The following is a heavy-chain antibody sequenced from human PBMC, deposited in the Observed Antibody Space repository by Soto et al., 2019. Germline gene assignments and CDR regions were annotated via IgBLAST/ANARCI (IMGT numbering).Heavy chain of an antibody. D-gene: IGHD4-17*01. CDR1: GGSISSSSYY. J-gene: IGHJ4*02. CDR3: ARGRDYGGNSDFDY. V-gene: IGHV4-39*01. Sequence: SETLSLTCTVSGGSISSSSYYWGWIRQPPGKGLEWIGSIYYSGSTYYNPSLKSRVTISVDTSKNQFSLKLSSVTAADTAVYYCARGRDYGGNSDFDYWGQGTLVTVSS. CDR2: IYYSGST.